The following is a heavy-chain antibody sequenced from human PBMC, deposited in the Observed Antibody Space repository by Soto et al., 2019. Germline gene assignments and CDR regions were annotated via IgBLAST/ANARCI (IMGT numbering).Heavy chain of an antibody. D-gene: IGHD2-21*01. J-gene: IGHJ6*02. Sequence: SETLSLTCTVSGGSISSGGYYWSWIRQHPGKGLEWIGHIYYSGSTYYNPFLKSPVTISVDTSKNQFSLKLTSVTAADTAVYYCAASCVGCGGFNYYGMDVWGQGTTVTVSS. CDR3: AASCVGCGGFNYYGMDV. CDR2: IYYSGST. V-gene: IGHV4-31*01. CDR1: GGSISSGGYY.